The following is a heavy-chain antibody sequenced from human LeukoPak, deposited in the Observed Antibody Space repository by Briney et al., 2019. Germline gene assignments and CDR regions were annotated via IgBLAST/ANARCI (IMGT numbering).Heavy chain of an antibody. V-gene: IGHV3-74*01. Sequence: QPGGSLRLSCAASGFTFSSYWMHWVRHAPGKGLGWVSRINSDGSSTGYADSVKGRFTISRDNAKNTLYLQMNSLRAEDTAVYYCARGSYYYDSSGYPIYDYWGQGTLVTVSS. CDR1: GFTFSSYW. J-gene: IGHJ4*02. D-gene: IGHD3-22*01. CDR2: INSDGSST. CDR3: ARGSYYYDSSGYPIYDY.